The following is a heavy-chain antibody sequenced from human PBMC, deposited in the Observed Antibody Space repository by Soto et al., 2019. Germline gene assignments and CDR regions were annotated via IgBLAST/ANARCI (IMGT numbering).Heavy chain of an antibody. CDR3: AREVHYYDSSGYYPRDAFDI. D-gene: IGHD3-22*01. CDR2: IYYSGST. CDR1: GGSISSGGYY. V-gene: IGHV4-31*03. Sequence: SETLSLTCTVSGGSISSGGYYWSWIRQHPGKGLEWIGYIYYSGSTYYNPSLKSRVTISVDTSKNQFSLKLSSVTAADTAVYYCAREVHYYDSSGYYPRDAFDIWGQGTMVTVSS. J-gene: IGHJ3*02.